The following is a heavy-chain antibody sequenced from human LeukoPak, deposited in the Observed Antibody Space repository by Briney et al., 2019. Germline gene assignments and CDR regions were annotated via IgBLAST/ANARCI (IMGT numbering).Heavy chain of an antibody. CDR1: GFTSSSYA. CDR2: ISGSGGST. Sequence: GGSLRLSCAASGFTSSSYAMSWVRQAPGKGLEWVSAISGSGGSTYYADSVKGRFTISRDNSKNTLYLQMNSLRAEDTAVYYCAKDSRGYYDYVWGSYLRGWGQGTLVTVSS. J-gene: IGHJ4*02. CDR3: AKDSRGYYDYVWGSYLRG. D-gene: IGHD3-16*02. V-gene: IGHV3-23*01.